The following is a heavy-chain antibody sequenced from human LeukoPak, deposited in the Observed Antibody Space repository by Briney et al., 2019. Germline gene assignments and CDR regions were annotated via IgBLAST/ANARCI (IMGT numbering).Heavy chain of an antibody. J-gene: IGHJ3*01. D-gene: IGHD6-13*01. V-gene: IGHV3-23*01. CDR2: FSATDGSA. CDR3: AKARIASAGTGAFDV. CDR1: GFTFSSYG. Sequence: GGSLRLSCAASGFTFSSYGMTWVRQAPGKGLEWVSAFSATDGSAQYAESVKGRFTISRDNSKNSLYLQMNSLTDEDTAVYYCAKARIASAGTGAFDVWGQGTMVTVSS.